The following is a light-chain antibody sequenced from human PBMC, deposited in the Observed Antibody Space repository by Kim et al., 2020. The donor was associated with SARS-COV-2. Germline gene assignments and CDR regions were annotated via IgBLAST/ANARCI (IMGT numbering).Light chain of an antibody. CDR3: QQGSNWPLT. Sequence: LSPGERATLACRASQSVNTYFSWDQQKPGQAPRLLTYDASNRASGIPARFSGSGSGTDFTLTISSLEPEDSAVYYCQQGSNWPLTFGGGTKVDIK. J-gene: IGKJ4*01. CDR2: DAS. CDR1: QSVNTY. V-gene: IGKV3-11*01.